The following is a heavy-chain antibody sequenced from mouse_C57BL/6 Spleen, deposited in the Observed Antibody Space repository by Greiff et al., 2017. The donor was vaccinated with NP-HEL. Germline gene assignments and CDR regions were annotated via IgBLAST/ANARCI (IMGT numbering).Heavy chain of an antibody. Sequence: EVQLQQSGPVLVKPGASVKMSCKASGYTFTDYYMNWVKQSHGKSLEWIGVINPYNGGTSYNQKFKGKATLTVDKSSSTAYMELNSLTSEDSAVYYCAPDSSEAWFAYWGQGTLVTVSA. CDR1: GYTFTDYY. D-gene: IGHD3-2*01. CDR3: APDSSEAWFAY. V-gene: IGHV1-19*01. CDR2: INPYNGGT. J-gene: IGHJ3*01.